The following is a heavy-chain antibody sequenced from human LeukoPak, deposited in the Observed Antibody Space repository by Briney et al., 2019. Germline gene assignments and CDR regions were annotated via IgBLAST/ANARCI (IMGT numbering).Heavy chain of an antibody. Sequence: PGGSLRLSCAASGFTFSSYGMHWVRQAPGKGLEWVAFIRYVGSNKYYADSGKGRFTISRDNSKNTLYLQMNSLRAEDTAVYYCASNGYSYGYLYYYMDVWGKGTTVTVSS. D-gene: IGHD5-18*01. CDR3: ASNGYSYGYLYYYMDV. V-gene: IGHV3-30*02. CDR2: IRYVGSNK. CDR1: GFTFSSYG. J-gene: IGHJ6*03.